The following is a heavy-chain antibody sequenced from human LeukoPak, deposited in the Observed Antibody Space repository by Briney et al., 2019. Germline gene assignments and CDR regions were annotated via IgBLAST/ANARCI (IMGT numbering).Heavy chain of an antibody. CDR2: IYSGGST. CDR3: ASDSSGWFLSYGMDV. J-gene: IGHJ6*02. Sequence: GGSLRLSCAASGFTVSSNYMSWVRQAPGKGLEWVSVIYSGGSTYYADSVKGRFTISRDNSKNTLYLQMNSLRAEDTAVYYCASDSSGWFLSYGMDVWGQGTTVTVSS. V-gene: IGHV3-53*01. D-gene: IGHD6-19*01. CDR1: GFTVSSNY.